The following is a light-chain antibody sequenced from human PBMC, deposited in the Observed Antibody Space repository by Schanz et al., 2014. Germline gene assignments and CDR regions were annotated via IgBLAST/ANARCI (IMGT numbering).Light chain of an antibody. CDR1: GSDIGAYNR. Sequence: QSALTQPPSVSGSPGQSVTISCTGTGSDIGAYNRVSWYRQPPGSAPQVILYEVTNRPSGVPDRFSGSKSGNTASLTISGLQAEDEADYYCSAYTRSSAHWFFGGGTKLTVL. V-gene: IGLV2-18*02. CDR3: SAYTRSSAHWF. J-gene: IGLJ3*02. CDR2: EVT.